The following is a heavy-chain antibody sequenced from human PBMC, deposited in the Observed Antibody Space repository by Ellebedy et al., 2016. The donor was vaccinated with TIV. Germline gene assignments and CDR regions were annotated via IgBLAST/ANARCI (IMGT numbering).Heavy chain of an antibody. D-gene: IGHD3-9*01. CDR2: IHSDGSST. J-gene: IGHJ4*02. Sequence: GESLKISCAASGFTFSSYWMHWVRQAPGKGLEWVSRIHSDGSSTSYADSVKGRFTFSRDNAKNMLYLQMNSLRAEDTAVYYCARARDTILTGPIGHWGQGTLVTVSS. CDR1: GFTFSSYW. CDR3: ARARDTILTGPIGH. V-gene: IGHV3-74*01.